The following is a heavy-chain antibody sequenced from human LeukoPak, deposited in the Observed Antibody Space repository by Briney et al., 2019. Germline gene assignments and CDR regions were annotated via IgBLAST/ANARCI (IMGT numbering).Heavy chain of an antibody. J-gene: IGHJ4*02. Sequence: PGTSLRLSCAASGFTFNNYAMHWVRQAPGRGLEGVAFTSYDGSSQFYADSVKGRFTISRDNSKNTLYLQLNSLRPEDAAVYYCAKSGSIVLMVASWGQGTLVTVS. D-gene: IGHD2-8*01. CDR1: GFTFNNYA. V-gene: IGHV3-30*18. CDR2: TSYDGSSQ. CDR3: AKSGSIVLMVAS.